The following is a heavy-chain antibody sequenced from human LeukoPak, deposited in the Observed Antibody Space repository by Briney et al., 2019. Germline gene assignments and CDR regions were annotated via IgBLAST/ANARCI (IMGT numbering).Heavy chain of an antibody. CDR2: ISSSSSTI. CDR3: ARDPTIFGVGSYYFDY. CDR1: GFTFSSYS. D-gene: IGHD3-3*01. J-gene: IGHJ4*02. Sequence: GGSLRLSCAASGFTFSSYSMNWVRQAPGKGLEWVSYISSSSSTIYYADSVKGQFTISRDNAKNSLYLQMNSLRAEDTAVYYCARDPTIFGVGSYYFDYWGQGTLVTVSS. V-gene: IGHV3-48*01.